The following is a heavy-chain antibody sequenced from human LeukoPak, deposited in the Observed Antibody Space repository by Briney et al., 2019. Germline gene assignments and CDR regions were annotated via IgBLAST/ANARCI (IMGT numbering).Heavy chain of an antibody. D-gene: IGHD3/OR15-3a*01. Sequence: GGSLRLSCAVSGFTVSSNFMTWVRRAPGKGLEWVSIIYSGGSTYYADSVKGRFTISRDNDKNSLYLQMNSLRVEDTAVYYCARVFRPSLTVFIRGAFDIWGQGTMVTVSS. V-gene: IGHV3-66*01. CDR1: GFTVSSNF. CDR3: ARVFRPSLTVFIRGAFDI. J-gene: IGHJ3*02. CDR2: IYSGGST.